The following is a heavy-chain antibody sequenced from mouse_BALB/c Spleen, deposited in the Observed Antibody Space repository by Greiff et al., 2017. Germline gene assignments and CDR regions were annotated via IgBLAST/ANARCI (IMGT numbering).Heavy chain of an antibody. CDR3: ARHGPYYGQLESYFDY. D-gene: IGHD1-1*02. V-gene: IGHV5-12-1*01. Sequence: EVKVEESGGGLVKPGGSLKLSCAASGFAFSSYDMSWVRQTPEKRLEWVAYISSGGGSTYYPDTVKGRFTISRDNAKNTLYLQMSSLKSEDTAMYYCARHGPYYGQLESYFDYWGQGTTLTVSS. J-gene: IGHJ2*01. CDR1: GFAFSSYD. CDR2: ISSGGGST.